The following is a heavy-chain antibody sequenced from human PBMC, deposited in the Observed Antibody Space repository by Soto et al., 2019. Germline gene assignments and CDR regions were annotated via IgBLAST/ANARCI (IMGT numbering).Heavy chain of an antibody. Sequence: PSETLSLTCAVYGGSFSVYFWTWIRQPPGKGLEWIGYIYYSGSTNYNPSLKSRVTISVDTSKNQFSLKLSSVTAADTAVYYCARAYYYDSSGSDYWGQGTLVTVSS. CDR2: IYYSGST. CDR1: GGSFSVYF. J-gene: IGHJ4*02. D-gene: IGHD3-22*01. V-gene: IGHV4-30-4*08. CDR3: ARAYYYDSSGSDY.